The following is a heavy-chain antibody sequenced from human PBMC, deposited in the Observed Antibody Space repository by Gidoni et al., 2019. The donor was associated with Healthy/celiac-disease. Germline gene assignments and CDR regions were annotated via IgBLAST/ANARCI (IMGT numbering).Heavy chain of an antibody. CDR2: INPSGST. Sequence: QVQLQQWGAGLLKPSETLSLTCAVYGGSFSGYYWSWIRQPPGKGLEWIGEINPSGSTTYNPSLKSRVTISVDTSKNQFSRKLSSGTAADTAVYYCARGMTYNWFDPWGQGTLVTVSS. D-gene: IGHD2-21*02. CDR3: ARGMTYNWFDP. J-gene: IGHJ5*02. V-gene: IGHV4-34*01. CDR1: GGSFSGYY.